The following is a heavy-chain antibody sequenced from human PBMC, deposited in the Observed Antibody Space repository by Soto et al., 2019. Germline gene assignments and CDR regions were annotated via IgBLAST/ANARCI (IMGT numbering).Heavy chain of an antibody. V-gene: IGHV3-9*01. Sequence: PGGSLRLSCAASGFTFDDYAMHWVRQAPGKGLEWVSGISWNSGSIGYADSVKGRFTISRDNAKNSLYLQMNSLRAEDTALYYCAKDDKYSSSSHFDYWGQGTLVTVSS. CDR3: AKDDKYSSSSHFDY. D-gene: IGHD6-6*01. J-gene: IGHJ4*02. CDR2: ISWNSGSI. CDR1: GFTFDDYA.